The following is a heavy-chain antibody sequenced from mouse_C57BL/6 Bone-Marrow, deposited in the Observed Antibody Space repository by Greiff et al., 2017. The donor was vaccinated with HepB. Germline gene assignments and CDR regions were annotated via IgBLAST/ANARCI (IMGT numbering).Heavy chain of an antibody. J-gene: IGHJ3*01. Sequence: VQLQQSGAELVRPGSSVKMSCKTSGYTFTSYGINWVKQRPGQGLEWIGYIYLGNGYTEYNEKFKGKATLTSDTSSSTAYMQLSSLTSEDSAIYFCARLEIYYYGSSAAWFAYWGQGTLVTVSA. CDR2: IYLGNGYT. V-gene: IGHV1-58*01. CDR1: GYTFTSYG. CDR3: ARLEIYYYGSSAAWFAY. D-gene: IGHD1-1*01.